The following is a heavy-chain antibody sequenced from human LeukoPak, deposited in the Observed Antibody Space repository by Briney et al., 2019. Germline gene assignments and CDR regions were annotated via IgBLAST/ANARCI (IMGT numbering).Heavy chain of an antibody. V-gene: IGHV3-23*01. CDR2: ISGSGGST. J-gene: IGHJ4*02. Sequence: GGSLRLSCAASGFTFSSYAMSWVRQAPGKGLEWVSAISGSGGSTYYADSVKGRFTISRDNSKNTLYLQMNSLRAEGTAVYYCAKSRLRYFDWLSDFDYWGQGTLVTVSS. CDR1: GFTFSSYA. CDR3: AKSRLRYFDWLSDFDY. D-gene: IGHD3-9*01.